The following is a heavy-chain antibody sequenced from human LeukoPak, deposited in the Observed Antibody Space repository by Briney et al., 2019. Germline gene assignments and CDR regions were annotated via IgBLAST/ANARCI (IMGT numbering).Heavy chain of an antibody. CDR3: ARVEGYGSGSYTFDY. CDR2: INPSGGST. D-gene: IGHD3-10*01. J-gene: IGHJ4*02. Sequence: GASVTVSCKASGYTFTSYYMHWVRQAPGQGLEWMGIINPSGGSTSYAQKFQGRVTMTRDTSTSTIYMELSSLRSEDTAVYYCARVEGYGSGSYTFDYWGQGTLVTVSS. CDR1: GYTFTSYY. V-gene: IGHV1-46*01.